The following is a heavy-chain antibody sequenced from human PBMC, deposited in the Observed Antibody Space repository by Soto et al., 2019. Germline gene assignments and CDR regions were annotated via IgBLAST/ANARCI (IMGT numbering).Heavy chain of an antibody. CDR1: GGSFSGYY. D-gene: IGHD3-10*01. CDR3: AIGVTMVRKKYYYYYYYMDV. Sequence: SETLSLTCAVYGGSFSGYYWSWIRQPPGKGLEWIGEINHSGSTNYNPSLKSRVTISVDTSKNQFSMKLSSVTAADTAVYYCAIGVTMVRKKYYYYYYYMDVWGKGTTVTVSS. J-gene: IGHJ6*03. V-gene: IGHV4-34*01. CDR2: INHSGST.